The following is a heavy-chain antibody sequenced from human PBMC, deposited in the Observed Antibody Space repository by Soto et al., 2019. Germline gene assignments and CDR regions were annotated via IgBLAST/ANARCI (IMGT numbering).Heavy chain of an antibody. J-gene: IGHJ6*02. CDR3: AKTGPYCGGDCSRYFYGMDV. V-gene: IGHV3-23*01. CDR2: IWGSGDRT. D-gene: IGHD2-21*02. CDR1: GFAFRTYA. Sequence: LRLSCAASGFAFRTYAMAWVRQAPGKGLERVSGIWGSGDRTFYADSVKGRFTISRDNSRNTLYLQMYSLTAEDTALYYCAKTGPYCGGDCSRYFYGMDVWGQGTTVTVSS.